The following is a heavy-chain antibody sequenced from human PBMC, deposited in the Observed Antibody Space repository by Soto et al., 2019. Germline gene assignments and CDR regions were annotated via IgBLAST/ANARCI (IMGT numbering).Heavy chain of an antibody. J-gene: IGHJ5*02. CDR3: APLGELSHTDLT. CDR1: GFIVNRNY. CDR2: IYSGGTT. V-gene: IGHV3-53*01. Sequence: EVQLVESGGGLIQPGGSLRLSCAASGFIVNRNYMSWVRQAPGKGLEWVSVIYSGGTTYYADSVKGRFTISRDDSKNTLYLQMNSLRAEDTAVYYCAPLGELSHTDLTWGQGTLVTVSS. D-gene: IGHD3-16*02.